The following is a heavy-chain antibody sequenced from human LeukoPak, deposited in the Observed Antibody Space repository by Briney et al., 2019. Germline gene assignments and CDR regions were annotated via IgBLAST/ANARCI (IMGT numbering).Heavy chain of an antibody. D-gene: IGHD6-13*01. CDR3: ASAAHSSSWYFSVGY. CDR1: GFTFSSYS. Sequence: GGSLRLSCAASGFTFSSYSMNWVRQAPGKGLEWVSYISSSSSTIYYADSVKGRFTISRDNAKNSLYLQMNSLRAEDTAVYYCASAAHSSSWYFSVGYWGQGTLVTVSS. CDR2: ISSSSSTI. J-gene: IGHJ4*02. V-gene: IGHV3-48*04.